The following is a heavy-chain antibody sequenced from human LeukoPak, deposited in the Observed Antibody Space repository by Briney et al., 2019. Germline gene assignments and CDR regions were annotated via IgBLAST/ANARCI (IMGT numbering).Heavy chain of an antibody. V-gene: IGHV3-33*01. CDR3: ATERRGSSYYDGKEAFDH. CDR2: IWSDATNQ. CDR1: GFTFSHFG. Sequence: GGSLRLSCEASGFTFSHFGMHWVRQAPGKGLEWVAVIWSDATNQYYGDSVKGRFTISRDNFKKTVSLQMDSLRAEDTAVYYCATERRGSSYYDGKEAFDHWGQGSLVAVSS. J-gene: IGHJ4*02. D-gene: IGHD4-23*01.